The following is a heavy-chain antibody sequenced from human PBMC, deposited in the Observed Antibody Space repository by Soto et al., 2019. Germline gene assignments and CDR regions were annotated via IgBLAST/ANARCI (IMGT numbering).Heavy chain of an antibody. V-gene: IGHV3-30-3*01. D-gene: IGHD6-19*01. CDR1: GFTCHIYR. J-gene: IGHJ5*02. CDR3: ARERAVAGTGWFDP. CDR2: MSYDGSDE. Sequence: QVQLVESGGGVVQPGRSLRLSCAASGFTCHIYRMHWVRQAPGKGLEWVAVMSYDGSDEYYADSVKGRFTISRDNSKNTLYLQMNSLGADDSSVYFCARERAVAGTGWFDPWGQGTLVSVSS.